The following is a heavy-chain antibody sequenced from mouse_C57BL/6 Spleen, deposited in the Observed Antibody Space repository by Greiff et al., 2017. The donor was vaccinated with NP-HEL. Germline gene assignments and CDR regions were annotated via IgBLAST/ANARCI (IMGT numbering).Heavy chain of an antibody. CDR1: GYAFTNYL. J-gene: IGHJ3*01. CDR3: ARRDWGREFAY. Sequence: VQRVESGAELVRPGTSVKVSCKASGYAFTNYLIEWVKQRPGQGLEWIGVINPGSGGTNYNEQFKGKATLTADKSSSTAYMQLSSLTSEDSAVYFCARRDWGREFAYWGQGTLVTVSA. CDR2: INPGSGGT. V-gene: IGHV1-54*01. D-gene: IGHD4-1*01.